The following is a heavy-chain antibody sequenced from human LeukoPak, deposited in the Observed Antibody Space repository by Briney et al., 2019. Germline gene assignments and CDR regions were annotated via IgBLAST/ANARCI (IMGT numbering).Heavy chain of an antibody. CDR2: MYYSGST. V-gene: IGHV4-59*01. CDR1: GGSIRSYY. J-gene: IGHJ6*03. D-gene: IGHD3-10*01. Sequence: SETLSLTCNVSGGSIRSYYWNWIRQPPGKGLEWIGYMYYSGSTNYNPSLKSRVTISVDTSKNQFSLKLSSVTAADTAVYYCARCPYYYGSCYYMDVWGKGTTVTISS. CDR3: ARCPYYYGSCYYMDV.